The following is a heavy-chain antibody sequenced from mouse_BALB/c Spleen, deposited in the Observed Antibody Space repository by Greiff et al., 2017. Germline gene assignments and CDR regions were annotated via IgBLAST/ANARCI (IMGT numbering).Heavy chain of an antibody. CDR1: GYSITSDYA. D-gene: IGHD1-2*01. Sequence: VQLKESGPGLVKPSQSLSLTCTVTGYSITSDYAWNWIRQFPGNKLEWMGYISYSGSTSYNPSLKSRISITRDTSKNQFFLQLNSVTTEDTATYYCARMRNYYGSTFPYYFDYWGQGTTLTVSS. V-gene: IGHV3-2*02. CDR3: ARMRNYYGSTFPYYFDY. CDR2: ISYSGST. J-gene: IGHJ2*01.